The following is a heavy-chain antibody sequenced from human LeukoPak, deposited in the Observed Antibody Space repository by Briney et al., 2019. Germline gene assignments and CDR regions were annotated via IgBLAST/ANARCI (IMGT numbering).Heavy chain of an antibody. J-gene: IGHJ5*02. CDR3: ALGYCSGGSCYRYWFDP. D-gene: IGHD2-15*01. V-gene: IGHV1-69*13. CDR2: IIPIFGTA. Sequence: SVKVSCKASGGTFSSYAISWVRQAPGQGLGWMGGIIPIFGTANYAQKFQGRVTITADESTSTAYMELSSLRSEDTAVYYCALGYCSGGSCYRYWFDPWGQGTLVTVSS. CDR1: GGTFSSYA.